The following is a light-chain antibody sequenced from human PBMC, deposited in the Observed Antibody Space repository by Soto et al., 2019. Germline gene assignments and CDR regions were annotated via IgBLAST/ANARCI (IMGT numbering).Light chain of an antibody. CDR2: GTS. J-gene: IGKJ1*01. Sequence: NVLTQSPATLSLSTGERATLYCGASQSVSSSYLAWYQQKPGLAPRLLIYGTSTRATGIPVRFSGSGSGTDFTLTISRLQPDDLAVYSVHQYHSWTFCQGSNADI. CDR3: HQYHSWT. V-gene: IGKV3D-20*01. CDR1: QSVSSSY.